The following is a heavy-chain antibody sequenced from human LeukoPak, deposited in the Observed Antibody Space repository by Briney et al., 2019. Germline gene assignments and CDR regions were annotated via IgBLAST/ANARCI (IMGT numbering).Heavy chain of an antibody. J-gene: IGHJ5*02. CDR2: INPNSGGT. Sequence: GASVKVSCKASGYTFTGYYMHWVRQAPGQGLEWRGGINPNSGGTNYEKKFQGRVTMTRDTSISTAYMELSTLRSDETAVYYCARWGVGATSPLFPPNWFDPWGQGTLVTVSS. V-gene: IGHV1-2*02. D-gene: IGHD1-26*01. CDR3: ARWGVGATSPLFPPNWFDP. CDR1: GYTFTGYY.